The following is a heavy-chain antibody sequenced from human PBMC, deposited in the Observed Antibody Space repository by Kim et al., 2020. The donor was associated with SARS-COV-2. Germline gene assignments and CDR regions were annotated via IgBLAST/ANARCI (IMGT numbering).Heavy chain of an antibody. CDR2: TLYYSGST. CDR3: ARDQSPRGDYAYDY. V-gene: IGHV4-39*02. J-gene: IGHJ4*02. Sequence: SETLSLTCTVSGGSIGSSSYHWAWIRQPPGKGLEWIGSTLYYSGSTYYTPPLKSRVTISADTSKNQLSLKVRPVTAADTAVYYCARDQSPRGDYAYDYWGQGTQVIVSS. CDR1: GGSIGSSSYH. D-gene: IGHD4-17*01.